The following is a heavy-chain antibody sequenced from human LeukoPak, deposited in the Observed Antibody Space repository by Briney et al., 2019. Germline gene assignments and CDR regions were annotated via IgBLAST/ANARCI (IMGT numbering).Heavy chain of an antibody. Sequence: SETLSLTCTVSGDSISSGSYYWSWIRQPAGKGLEWIGRIYTSGSTNYNPSLKSRVTISVDTSKNQFSLKLSSVTAADTAVYYCARDIVGNYYDSSGQDYWGQGTLVTVSS. CDR2: IYTSGST. V-gene: IGHV4-61*02. J-gene: IGHJ4*02. CDR3: ARDIVGNYYDSSGQDY. D-gene: IGHD3-22*01. CDR1: GDSISSGSYY.